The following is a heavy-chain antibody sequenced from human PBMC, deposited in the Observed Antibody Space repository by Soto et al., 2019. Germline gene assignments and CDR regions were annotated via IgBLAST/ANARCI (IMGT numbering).Heavy chain of an antibody. Sequence: QVQLQESGPGLVKPSGTLSLTCVVSNGSITSDHWWTWVRQPPGKGLEWVGEIGHGGNTRYSVSLESRATISLDMFNNRFARTLTSVTAAATATYYCAKGGDISGPGGGLSWFDPWGQGTLVTVSS. CDR2: IGHGGNT. CDR1: NGSITSDHW. CDR3: AKGGDISGPGGGLSWFDP. V-gene: IGHV4-4*02. D-gene: IGHD6-19*01. J-gene: IGHJ5*02.